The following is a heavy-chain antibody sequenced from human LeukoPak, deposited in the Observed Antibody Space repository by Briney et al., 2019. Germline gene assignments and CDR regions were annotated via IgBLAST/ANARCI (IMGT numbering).Heavy chain of an antibody. V-gene: IGHV4-61*10. CDR1: GGSISSGTYY. D-gene: IGHD6-13*01. CDR3: ARGGSSFGY. Sequence: SETLSLTCTVSGGSISSGTYYWSWIRQPAGKGLEWIGYIYYSGSTNYNPSLKSRVTISVDTSKNQFSLKLSSVTAADTAVYYCARGGSSFGYWGQGTLVTVSS. J-gene: IGHJ4*02. CDR2: IYYSGST.